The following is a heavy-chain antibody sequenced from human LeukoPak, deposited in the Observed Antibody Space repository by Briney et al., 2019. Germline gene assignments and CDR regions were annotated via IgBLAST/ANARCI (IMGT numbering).Heavy chain of an antibody. J-gene: IGHJ4*02. CDR2: IYTSGST. CDR1: GGSISSYY. Sequence: SETLSLTCTVSGGSISSYYWSWIRQPAGKGLEWIGRIYTSGSTNYNPSLKSRVTMSVDTSKNQFSLKLSSVTAADTAVYYCARDLSRYCSSTSCYDSYYFDYWGQGTLVTVSS. D-gene: IGHD2-2*01. V-gene: IGHV4-4*07. CDR3: ARDLSRYCSSTSCYDSYYFDY.